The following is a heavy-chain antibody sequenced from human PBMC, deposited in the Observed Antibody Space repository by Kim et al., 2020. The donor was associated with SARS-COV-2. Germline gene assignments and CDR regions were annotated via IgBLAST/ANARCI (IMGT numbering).Heavy chain of an antibody. Sequence: GGSLRLSCAASGFAFSDHYMDWVRQAPGKGLEWVGRTKNKANSYTTEYAASVKGRFTIARDDSKSLLYMQMNSLKTEDTDVYDCATGVNGSYRPGPFDY. V-gene: IGHV3-72*01. CDR3: ATGVNGSYRPGPFDY. D-gene: IGHD1-26*01. J-gene: IGHJ4*01. CDR1: GFAFSDHY. CDR2: TKNKANSYTT.